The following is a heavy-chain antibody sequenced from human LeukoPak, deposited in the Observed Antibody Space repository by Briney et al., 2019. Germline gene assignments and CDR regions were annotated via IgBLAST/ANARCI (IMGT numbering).Heavy chain of an antibody. J-gene: IGHJ4*02. V-gene: IGHV4-34*01. D-gene: IGHD3-22*01. Sequence: SETLSLTCAVYGGSFSGYYWSWIRQPPGKGLEWIGEINHSGSTNYNPSLKSRVTISVDTSKNQFSLKLSSVTAADTAVYYCARGGGYANVLYYFDYWGQGTLVTISS. CDR3: ARGGGYANVLYYFDY. CDR2: INHSGST. CDR1: GGSFSGYY.